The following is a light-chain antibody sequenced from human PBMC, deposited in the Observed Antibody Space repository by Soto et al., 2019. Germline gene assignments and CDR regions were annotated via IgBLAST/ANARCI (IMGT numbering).Light chain of an antibody. Sequence: QSVLTQPPSVSAAPGHQVTIFCSGSSSNLGTHYVSWYQQLPGTAPKLLIYENNKRPSGIPDRFSGSKSGTSATLGITGLQTGDEADYYCGTWDNSLNGGVFGGGTKLTVL. V-gene: IGLV1-51*02. CDR2: ENN. J-gene: IGLJ3*02. CDR1: SSNLGTHY. CDR3: GTWDNSLNGGV.